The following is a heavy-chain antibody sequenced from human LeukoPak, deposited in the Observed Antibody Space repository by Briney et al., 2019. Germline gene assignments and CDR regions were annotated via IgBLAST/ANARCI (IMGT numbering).Heavy chain of an antibody. V-gene: IGHV3-73*01. CDR2: IRSKANGYAT. D-gene: IGHD3-3*01. CDR3: TALYYDFWSGYYIDAFDI. CDR1: GFTFSGSA. J-gene: IGHJ3*02. Sequence: GGSLRLSCAASGFTFSGSAMHWVRQASGKGLEWVGRIRSKANGYATAYAASVKGRFTISRDDSKNTAYLQMNSLKTEDTAVYYCTALYYDFWSGYYIDAFDIWGQGTMVTVSS.